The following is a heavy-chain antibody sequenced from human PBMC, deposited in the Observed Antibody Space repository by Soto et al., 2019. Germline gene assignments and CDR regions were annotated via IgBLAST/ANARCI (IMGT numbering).Heavy chain of an antibody. Sequence: SETLSLTCAVSSGSISSSNWWSWVRQPPGKGLEWIGEIYHSGSTNYNPSLKSRVTISVDKSKNQFSLKLSSVTAADTAVYYCATNPVKTGYFDYWGQGTLVTVSS. V-gene: IGHV4-4*02. D-gene: IGHD3-16*02. CDR2: IYHSGST. CDR3: ATNPVKTGYFDY. CDR1: SGSISSSNW. J-gene: IGHJ4*02.